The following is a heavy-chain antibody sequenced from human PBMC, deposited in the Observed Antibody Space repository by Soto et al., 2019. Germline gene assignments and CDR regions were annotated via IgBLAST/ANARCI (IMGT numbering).Heavy chain of an antibody. CDR1: GGSFSSLH. V-gene: IGHV1-69*02. J-gene: IGHJ4*02. Sequence: QVQLVQSGAEVKKPGSSVKVSCKTSGGSFSSLHITWVRQAPGHGLEWMGRIIPILGITNYAQNFQGRVTITADKSTNTAYMELNSLRSEDTAMYYCASGPNSLGDDCGEGTLITVSS. D-gene: IGHD2-21*01. CDR3: ASGPNSLGDD. CDR2: IIPILGIT.